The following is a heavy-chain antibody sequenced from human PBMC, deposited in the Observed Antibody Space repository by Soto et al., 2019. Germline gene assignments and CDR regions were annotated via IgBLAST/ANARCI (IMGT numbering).Heavy chain of an antibody. CDR2: IRHDGSEG. J-gene: IGHJ6*02. V-gene: IGHV3-7*03. CDR1: GLCFTPFP. D-gene: IGHD2-21*01. CDR3: ERASPEDFSYVGRGG. Sequence: GYRWLLTEESGLCFTPFPTEWVRQAVGKGVEWVAMIRHDGSEGSYVDSGKGSFTIYRENTKNSLSLQMNDLRAEDTAVYYCERASPEDFSYVGRGGWGRGTTGHVSS.